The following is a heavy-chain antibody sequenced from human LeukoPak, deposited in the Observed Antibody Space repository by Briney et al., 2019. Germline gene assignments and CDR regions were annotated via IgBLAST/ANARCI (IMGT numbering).Heavy chain of an antibody. D-gene: IGHD3-22*01. J-gene: IGHJ3*02. CDR2: IYYSGST. CDR3: ATTYYYDSSGYGEIDI. CDR1: GGSISSSNYY. Sequence: SETLSLTCTVSGGSISSSNYYWGWIRQPPGKGLEWIGSIYYSGSTYYNPSLKSRVTISVDTSKNQFSLKLSSVTAADTAVYYCATTYYYDSSGYGEIDIWGQGTMVTVSS. V-gene: IGHV4-39*01.